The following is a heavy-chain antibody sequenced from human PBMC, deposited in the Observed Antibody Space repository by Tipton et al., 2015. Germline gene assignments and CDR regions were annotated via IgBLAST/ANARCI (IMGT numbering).Heavy chain of an antibody. CDR3: AKDDSDYGWYFDL. CDR2: ISGSGGST. D-gene: IGHD4-17*01. Sequence: GSLRLSCEASGFTFSDYEMTWVRQAPGKGLEWVSGISGSGGSTYYADSVKGRFTISRDSSKNTLYLQMNSLRAEDTAVYYCAKDDSDYGWYFDLWGRGTLVTVSS. J-gene: IGHJ2*01. V-gene: IGHV3-23*01. CDR1: GFTFSDYE.